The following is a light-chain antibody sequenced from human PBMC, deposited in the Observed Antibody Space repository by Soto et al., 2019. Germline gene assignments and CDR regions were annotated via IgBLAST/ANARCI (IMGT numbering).Light chain of an antibody. J-gene: IGKJ2*01. CDR1: QSVLSTSTKKDF. CDR3: QQYYGAPYT. CDR2: WAS. Sequence: DIVVTHSPASLAVSLGEMATINCKSSQSVLSTSTKKDFLAWYQQKPGQSPKLLIYWASTRQFGVPDRFSGSGSGTDFTLTISSLQAEDVALYYCQQYYGAPYTFGQGTKLEIK. V-gene: IGKV4-1*01.